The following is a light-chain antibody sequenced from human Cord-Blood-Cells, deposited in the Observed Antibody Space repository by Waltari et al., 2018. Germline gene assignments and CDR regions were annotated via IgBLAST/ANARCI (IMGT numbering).Light chain of an antibody. V-gene: IGKV1-5*03. J-gene: IGKJ1*01. CDR2: KAS. CDR1: QSISSW. Sequence: DIQMTLSHSTLSASVGDRVTITCRASQSISSWLAWYQQKPGKAPKLLIYKASSLESGVPSRFSGSGSGTEFTLTISSLQPDDFATYYCQQYNSYSTFGQGTKVEIK. CDR3: QQYNSYST.